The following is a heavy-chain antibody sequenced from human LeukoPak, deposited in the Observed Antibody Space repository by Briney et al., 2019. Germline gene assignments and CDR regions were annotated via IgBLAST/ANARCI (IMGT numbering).Heavy chain of an antibody. CDR2: INHSGST. V-gene: IGHV4-34*01. Sequence: PSETLSLTCAGYGGSFSCYYWSWIRQPPGKGLEWIGEINHSGSTNYNPSLKSRVTISVDTSKNPFSLKLSSVTAAETAVYYCARGYPRRRGGPNWFDRWGQGTLVTVSS. J-gene: IGHJ5*02. D-gene: IGHD2-15*01. CDR1: GGSFSCYY. CDR3: ARGYPRRRGGPNWFDR.